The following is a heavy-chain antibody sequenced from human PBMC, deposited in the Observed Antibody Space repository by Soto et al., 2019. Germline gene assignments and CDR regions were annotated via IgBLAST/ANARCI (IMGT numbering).Heavy chain of an antibody. J-gene: IGHJ6*03. Sequence: GGSLRLSCAASGFTFSSYGMHWVRQAPGKGLEWVAVISYDGSNKYYAHSVKGRLTISRDNSKNTLYLQMNSLRAEDTAVYYCAKDWGYRVNGGYYYYMDVWGKGTTVTVSS. CDR3: AKDWGYRVNGGYYYYMDV. D-gene: IGHD5-18*01. CDR1: GFTFSSYG. CDR2: ISYDGSNK. V-gene: IGHV3-30*18.